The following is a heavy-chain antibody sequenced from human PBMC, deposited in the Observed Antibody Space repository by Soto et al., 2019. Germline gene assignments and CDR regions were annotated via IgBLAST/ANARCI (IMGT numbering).Heavy chain of an antibody. V-gene: IGHV3-74*01. CDR1: GFTFRSYW. CDR3: ARGSGDWPGIDY. J-gene: IGHJ4*02. D-gene: IGHD3-9*01. Sequence: GGSLRLSCAASGFTFRSYWMHWVRQVPGKGLVWVAHINNDGSKIDKSYADSVRGRFTISRDNAKNTLYLQMDSLRAEDTGVYYCARGSGDWPGIDYWGQGALVTVSS. CDR2: INNDGSKIDK.